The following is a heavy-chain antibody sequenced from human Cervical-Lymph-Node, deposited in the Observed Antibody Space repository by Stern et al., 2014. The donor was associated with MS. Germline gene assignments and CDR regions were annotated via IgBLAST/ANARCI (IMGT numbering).Heavy chain of an antibody. CDR3: ARQTTAWASDV. Sequence: EAQLPESGAELIRPGESLKISCKGSGYKFSIYWIAWVRQMPGKGLEWMGIIYPGDSETRYSPSFQGQVTMSADKSTSTAYLQWSSLNASDTAMYFCARQTTAWASDVWGQGTLVTVSS. D-gene: IGHD1-14*01. J-gene: IGHJ4*02. V-gene: IGHV5-51*01. CDR1: GYKFSIYW. CDR2: IYPGDSET.